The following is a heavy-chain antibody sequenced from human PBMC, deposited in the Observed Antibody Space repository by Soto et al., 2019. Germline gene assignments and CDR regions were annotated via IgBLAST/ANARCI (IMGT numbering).Heavy chain of an antibody. V-gene: IGHV4-39*01. J-gene: IGHJ2*01. Sequence: QLQLQESGPGLVNPSETLSLTCTVSGGSISSSSYYCGWIRQPPGKGLEWIGSIYYSGSTYYNPSLKRRVTISVDTSKNQFSLKLSSVTAADTDVYYCARHQNGYGVYWYFDLWGRGTLVTVSS. D-gene: IGHD4-17*01. CDR3: ARHQNGYGVYWYFDL. CDR1: GGSISSSSYY. CDR2: IYYSGST.